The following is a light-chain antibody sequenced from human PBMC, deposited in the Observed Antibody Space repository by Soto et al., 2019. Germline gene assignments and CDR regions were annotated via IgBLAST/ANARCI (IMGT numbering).Light chain of an antibody. CDR1: SSDVGGYNY. CDR3: SSFAGTNSFV. J-gene: IGLJ1*01. V-gene: IGLV2-8*01. CDR2: EVS. Sequence: QSALTQPPSASGSPGQSVTISCTGTSSDVGGYNYVSWYQQHPGKAPKLIISEVSKRPSGVPDRIFASKSDTTASLTVSGLQAEDEADYYCSSFAGTNSFVFGTGTKLTVL.